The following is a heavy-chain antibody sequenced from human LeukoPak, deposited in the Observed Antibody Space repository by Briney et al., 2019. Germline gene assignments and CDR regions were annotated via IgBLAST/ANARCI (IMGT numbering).Heavy chain of an antibody. CDR2: ILYDGGNK. Sequence: GGSLSLSCAASGFTYSSYGLDWVRPAPGQGLEWVAFILYDGGNKYYADSVKGRFTISRDNSKNTLYLQMNSLRAEDTAVYYCAKSTRLEPHFGYWGQGTLVTVSS. V-gene: IGHV3-30*02. CDR3: AKSTRLEPHFGY. D-gene: IGHD1-14*01. J-gene: IGHJ4*02. CDR1: GFTYSSYG.